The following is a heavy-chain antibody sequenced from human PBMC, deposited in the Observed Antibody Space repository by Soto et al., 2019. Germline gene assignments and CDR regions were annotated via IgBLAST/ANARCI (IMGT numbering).Heavy chain of an antibody. Sequence: ASVKVSCKASGYTFTNYAMHWVRQAPGQRLEWMGWINAGNGNTKYSQKFQGRVTITRDTSASTAYMELSSLRSEDTAVYYCAREGSVAGSRGYYYYYGMDVWGQGTTVTVSS. J-gene: IGHJ6*02. V-gene: IGHV1-3*01. D-gene: IGHD6-19*01. CDR2: INAGNGNT. CDR1: GYTFTNYA. CDR3: AREGSVAGSRGYYYYYGMDV.